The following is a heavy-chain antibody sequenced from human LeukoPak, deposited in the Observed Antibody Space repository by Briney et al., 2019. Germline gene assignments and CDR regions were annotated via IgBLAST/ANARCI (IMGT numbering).Heavy chain of an antibody. CDR3: ARVAAGIGFFQH. CDR1: GFTFKKYW. V-gene: IGHV4-4*02. D-gene: IGHD6-13*01. Sequence: GSLRLSCAASGFTFKKYWMNWVRQVPGKGLEWIGNIHHSGSTYYNPSLKSRVTISVDTSKNQLSLKLSSVTAADTAVYYCARVAAGIGFFQHWGQGTLVTVSS. J-gene: IGHJ1*01. CDR2: IHHSGST.